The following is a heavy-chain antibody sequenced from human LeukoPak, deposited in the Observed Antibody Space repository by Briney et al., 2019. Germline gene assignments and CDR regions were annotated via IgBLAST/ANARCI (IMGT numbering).Heavy chain of an antibody. Sequence: SETLSLTCTVPGGSFSTYSRSWIRQPPGGGLEWVGYVYYSGSTYYNPSLKGRVTISLDTPKTQFSLRLSSVTAADTAVYYCAREPDYDSSGQDAFDIWGPVTLLTVSS. CDR2: VYYSGST. D-gene: IGHD3-22*01. CDR1: GGSFSTYS. CDR3: AREPDYDSSGQDAFDI. J-gene: IGHJ3*02. V-gene: IGHV4-59*01.